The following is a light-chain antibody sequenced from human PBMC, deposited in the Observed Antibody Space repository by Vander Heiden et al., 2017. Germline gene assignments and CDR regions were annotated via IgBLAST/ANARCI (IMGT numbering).Light chain of an antibody. J-gene: IGLJ1*01. CDR3: CSDAGSSSYV. V-gene: IGLV2-23*02. CDR2: EVS. Sequence: HSAVTQPASVSGSPGQSITISCTGTSIDGGSYNLVSWHQQHPYNSCKLMIYEVSKRPAVVSNLSSGSKSGTTASLTIFGLQAEDEADYYGCSDAGSSSYVFGTGTKFTVL. CDR1: SIDGGSYNL.